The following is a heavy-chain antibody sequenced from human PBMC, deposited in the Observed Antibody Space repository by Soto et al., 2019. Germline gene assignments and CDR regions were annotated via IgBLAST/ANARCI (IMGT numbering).Heavy chain of an antibody. CDR3: ATWQNVVVVPAALYNWFDP. Sequence: ASVKVSCKVSGYTLTELSMHWVRQAPGKGLEWMGGFDPEDGETIYAQKFQGRVTMTEDTSTDTAYMELSSLRSEDTAVYYCATWQNVVVVPAALYNWFDPWGQGTLVT. J-gene: IGHJ5*02. CDR2: FDPEDGET. CDR1: GYTLTELS. V-gene: IGHV1-24*01. D-gene: IGHD2-2*01.